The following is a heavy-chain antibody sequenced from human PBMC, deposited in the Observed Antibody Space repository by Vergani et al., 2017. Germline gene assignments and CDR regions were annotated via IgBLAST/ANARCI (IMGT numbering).Heavy chain of an antibody. Sequence: EKQLVQSGSETKKPGESLKISCQAFGYIFSNSWIGWVRQRPGRGLEWMGIIYPGDSEVKSNPTFRGQVIFSVDTSVNTAYLQWRSLQASDTATYFCASGGHGSENGGALQLWGQGTNITVSS. V-gene: IGHV5-51*01. D-gene: IGHD3-10*01. CDR1: GYIFSNSW. CDR2: IYPGDSEV. CDR3: ASGGHGSENGGALQL. J-gene: IGHJ3*01.